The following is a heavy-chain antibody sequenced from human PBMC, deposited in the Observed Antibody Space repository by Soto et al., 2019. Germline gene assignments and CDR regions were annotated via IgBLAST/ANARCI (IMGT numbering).Heavy chain of an antibody. D-gene: IGHD1-26*01. J-gene: IGHJ4*01. CDR1: GYTFTNYY. V-gene: IGHV1-46*01. Sequence: ASVKVSCKASGYTFTNYYVHWVRQAPGRGLEWMGVINPGGGSTNYAQKFKGRITMTRDTSTSTVYMEMSSLRSEDTAIYYCARPTVVGATVRYFFDHWGQGTLVTVS. CDR3: ARPTVVGATVRYFFDH. CDR2: INPGGGST.